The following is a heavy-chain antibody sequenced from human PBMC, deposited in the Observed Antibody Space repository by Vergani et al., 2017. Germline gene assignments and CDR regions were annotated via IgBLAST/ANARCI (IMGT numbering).Heavy chain of an antibody. CDR3: ARDCTSGGCPDNYGMDV. Sequence: EVQLVESGGGLVKPGGSLRLSCAASGFTFSDFSMSWVRQAPGKGLEWVAFIGSSGPYINYADSVKGRFIISRDNTNNSLFLQLRSLRAEDEAVYYCARDCTSGGCPDNYGMDVWGQGATVTVSS. CDR1: GFTFSDFS. J-gene: IGHJ6*02. CDR2: IGSSGPYI. D-gene: IGHD2-8*01. V-gene: IGHV3-21*06.